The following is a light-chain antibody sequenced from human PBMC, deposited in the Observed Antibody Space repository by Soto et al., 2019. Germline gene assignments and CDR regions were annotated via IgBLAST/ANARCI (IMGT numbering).Light chain of an antibody. CDR3: QQRSNWPLT. Sequence: EIVLTQSPATLSLSPGERATLSCRASQSVSSYFAWYQQKRGQAPRLLIYDASNRATGIPARFSGSGSGIDFTLTISSLEPEDFAVYYCQQRSNWPLTFGGGTKVEIK. V-gene: IGKV3-11*01. CDR2: DAS. J-gene: IGKJ4*01. CDR1: QSVSSY.